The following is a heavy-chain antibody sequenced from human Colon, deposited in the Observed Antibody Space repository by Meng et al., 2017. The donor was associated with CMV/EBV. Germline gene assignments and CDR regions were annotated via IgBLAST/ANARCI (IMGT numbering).Heavy chain of an antibody. CDR2: INPPTGGT. D-gene: IGHD5-18*01. CDR1: GYTFTGYL. Sequence: ASVKVSCKTSGYTFTGYLMHWVRQAPGQWPEWIGWINPPTGGTNFAQKFQGRVTMTRDTSIKTAYMDLSNLISDDTAVYYCARDADTGYFDYWGQGTPVTVSS. CDR3: ARDADTGYFDY. V-gene: IGHV1-2*02. J-gene: IGHJ4*02.